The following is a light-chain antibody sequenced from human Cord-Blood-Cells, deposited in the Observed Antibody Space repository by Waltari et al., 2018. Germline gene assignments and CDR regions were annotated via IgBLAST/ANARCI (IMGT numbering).Light chain of an antibody. V-gene: IGLV1-47*01. CDR2: RNN. CDR1: SSNIGSNY. Sequence: QSVLTQPPSASGTPGQRVTISCSGSSSNIGSNYVYWYQQLPGTAPKLLIYRNNQRPPGAPDRFSGSKSGTSASLAISGLRSEDEADYYCAAWDDSLSGVVFGGGTKLTVL. J-gene: IGLJ2*01. CDR3: AAWDDSLSGVV.